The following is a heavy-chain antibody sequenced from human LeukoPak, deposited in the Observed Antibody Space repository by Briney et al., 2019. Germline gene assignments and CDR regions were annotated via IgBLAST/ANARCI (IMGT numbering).Heavy chain of an antibody. Sequence: ASVKVSCKASGYTFTGYYMHWVRQAPGQGLEWMGRINPKSGGTNYAQKFQGRVTMTRDTSISTAYMELSRLRSDDTAVYYCARDLSRSRKFDPWGQGTLVTVSS. CDR3: ARDLSRSRKFDP. D-gene: IGHD6-13*01. CDR1: GYTFTGYY. J-gene: IGHJ5*02. V-gene: IGHV1-2*06. CDR2: INPKSGGT.